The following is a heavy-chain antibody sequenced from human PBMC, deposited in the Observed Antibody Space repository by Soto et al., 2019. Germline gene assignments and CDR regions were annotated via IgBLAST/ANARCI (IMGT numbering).Heavy chain of an antibody. J-gene: IGHJ6*02. CDR3: ATNNTPGGMDV. CDR1: GFTFSSYA. D-gene: IGHD1-20*01. CDR2: ISGSGAST. Sequence: GGSLRLSCAASGFTFSSYAMSWVRQAPGKGLEWVSLISGSGASTYYPDSVEGRFTISGDNSKNTVYLQMHSLRAEDTAVYYCATNNTPGGMDVWGQGTTVTVSS. V-gene: IGHV3-23*01.